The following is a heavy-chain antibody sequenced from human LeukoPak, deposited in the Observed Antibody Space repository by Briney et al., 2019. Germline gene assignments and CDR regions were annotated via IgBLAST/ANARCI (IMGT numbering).Heavy chain of an antibody. Sequence: SVKVSCKASVGTFSSYAISWVRQAPGQGLEWMGGTIPIFGTANYAQKFQGRVTITTDESTSTAYMELSSLRSEDTAVYYCARDRYDILTGYYQLNWFDPWGQGTLVTVSS. V-gene: IGHV1-69*05. D-gene: IGHD3-9*01. CDR3: ARDRYDILTGYYQLNWFDP. J-gene: IGHJ5*02. CDR2: TIPIFGTA. CDR1: VGTFSSYA.